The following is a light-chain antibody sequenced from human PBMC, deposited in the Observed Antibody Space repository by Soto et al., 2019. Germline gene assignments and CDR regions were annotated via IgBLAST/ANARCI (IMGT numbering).Light chain of an antibody. V-gene: IGLV2-23*01. CDR2: EGN. J-gene: IGLJ3*02. Sequence: QSALTQPASVSGSPGQSITISCTGTSSDVGSYNLVSWYQHHPGKAPKLIIYEGNKRPSGVSNRFSAYKSGNTASLTISGLQAEDEADYYCCSYAGSTTWVFGGGTKRTVL. CDR3: CSYAGSTTWV. CDR1: SSDVGSYNL.